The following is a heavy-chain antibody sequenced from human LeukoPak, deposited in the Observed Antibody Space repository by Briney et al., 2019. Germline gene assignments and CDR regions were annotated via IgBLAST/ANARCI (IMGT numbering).Heavy chain of an antibody. D-gene: IGHD3-22*01. CDR2: ISGSGGST. J-gene: IGHJ3*02. Sequence: AAGSLRLSCAASGFTFSSYAMSWVRQAPGKGLEWVSAISGSGGSTYYADPVKGRFTISRDNSKNTLYLQMNSQRAEDTSVYSCAKRVAGRGYYDSSGDAFDIWGQGTMVTVSS. CDR3: AKRVAGRGYYDSSGDAFDI. V-gene: IGHV3-23*01. CDR1: GFTFSSYA.